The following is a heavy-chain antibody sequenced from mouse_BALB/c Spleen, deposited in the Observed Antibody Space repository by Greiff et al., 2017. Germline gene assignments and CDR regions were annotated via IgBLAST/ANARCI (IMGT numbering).Heavy chain of an antibody. V-gene: IGHV5-9*03. CDR1: GFTFSSYT. CDR2: ISSGGGNT. D-gene: IGHD1-1*01. Sequence: EVQGVESGGGLVQPGGSRKLSCAASGFTFSSYTMSWVRQTPEKRLEWVATISSGGGNTYYPDSVKGRFTISRDNAKNNLYLQMSSLRSEDTALYYCARSGYYGSSPFAYWGQGTLVTVSA. CDR3: ARSGYYGSSPFAY. J-gene: IGHJ3*01.